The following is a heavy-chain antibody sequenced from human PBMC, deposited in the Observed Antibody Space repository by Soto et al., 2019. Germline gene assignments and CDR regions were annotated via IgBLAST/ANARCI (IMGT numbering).Heavy chain of an antibody. CDR2: ISGSDDDI. CDR3: ARGQSSRYGHFDY. J-gene: IGHJ4*01. CDR1: GFTFSNYF. Sequence: GGSLRLSCAASGFTFSNYFMSWIRQAPGRGLEWISFISGSDDDIFYGDSVKGRFTISRDNSKNSLFLQMDSLRAEDTAVYYWARGQSSRYGHFDYWGQGTLVTVSS. D-gene: IGHD1-20*01. V-gene: IGHV3-11*01.